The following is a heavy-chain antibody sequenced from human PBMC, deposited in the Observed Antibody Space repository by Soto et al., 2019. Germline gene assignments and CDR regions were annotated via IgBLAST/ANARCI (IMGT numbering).Heavy chain of an antibody. Sequence: PGGSLRLSXEASGFTFSGFDMHWVRQPTGKGLEWVSTIGTAGDTYYAVSVKGRFTISRDNAKNSLSLQMNSLRAGDTAVYFCARGQEVGAHFFDSWGQGTLVTVSS. CDR1: GFTFSGFD. D-gene: IGHD2-15*01. V-gene: IGHV3-13*01. CDR2: IGTAGDT. CDR3: ARGQEVGAHFFDS. J-gene: IGHJ4*02.